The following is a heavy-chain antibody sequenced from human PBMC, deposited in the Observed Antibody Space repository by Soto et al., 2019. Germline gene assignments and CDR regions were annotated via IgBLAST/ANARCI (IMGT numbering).Heavy chain of an antibody. V-gene: IGHV1-46*01. CDR2: INPSGGST. CDR1: GYTFTSYY. D-gene: IGHD3-16*01. Sequence: ASVKVSCKASGYTFTSYYMHWVRQAPGQGLEWMGIINPSGGSTSYAQKFQGRVTMTRDTSTSTDYMELSSLRSEDTAVYYCARGAPTVSWDYYYGMDVWGQGTTVTVSS. CDR3: ARGAPTVSWDYYYGMDV. J-gene: IGHJ6*02.